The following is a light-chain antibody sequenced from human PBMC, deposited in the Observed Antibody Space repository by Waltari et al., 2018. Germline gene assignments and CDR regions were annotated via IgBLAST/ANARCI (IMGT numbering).Light chain of an antibody. J-gene: IGKJ1*01. Sequence: DIVLTQSPGPLSLSPGERVTLPCRASQIVRCSYFAWYQQKPGRAPRLLIYGASSRATGIPDRFSGSGSGTDFTLTISRLEPEDFAVYYCQQYGSSPWTFGQGTKVEIK. CDR3: QQYGSSPWT. CDR2: GAS. V-gene: IGKV3-20*01. CDR1: QIVRCSY.